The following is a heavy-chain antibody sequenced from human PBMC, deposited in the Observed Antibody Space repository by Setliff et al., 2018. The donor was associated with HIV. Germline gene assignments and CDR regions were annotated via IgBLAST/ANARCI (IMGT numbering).Heavy chain of an antibody. CDR2: TRSRAYSYTT. V-gene: IGHV3-72*01. J-gene: IGHJ3*02. CDR1: GLILSGQF. CDR3: VRASPPFHI. Sequence: PGGSLRLSCAVSGLILSGQFIDWVRQAPGKGLEWVGRTRSRAYSYTTQYAASVKDRFTISRDDSENSVLLQMNSLKTEDTAMYFCVRASPPFHIWGQGTMVTVSS.